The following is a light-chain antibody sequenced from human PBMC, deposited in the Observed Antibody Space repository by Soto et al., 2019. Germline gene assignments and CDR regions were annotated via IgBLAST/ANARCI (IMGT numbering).Light chain of an antibody. CDR3: QQYDKWPPIT. CDR2: GAS. V-gene: IGKV3-20*01. Sequence: EIVLTQSPGTLSLSPGERATLSCRASQSFTSNYLAWYQQRPGQAPRLLIYGASTRATGIPDRFSGSGSGTDFTLTISRLEPEDFAVYYCQQYDKWPPITFGQGTRLEIK. CDR1: QSFTSNY. J-gene: IGKJ5*01.